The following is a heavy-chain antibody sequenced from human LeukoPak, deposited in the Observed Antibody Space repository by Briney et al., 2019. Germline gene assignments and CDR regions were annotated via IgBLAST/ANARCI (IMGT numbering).Heavy chain of an antibody. D-gene: IGHD3-22*01. CDR1: GGSISSYY. CDR2: VYYSGST. Sequence: SETLSLTCTVSGGSISSYYWSWIRQPPGKGLEWIGYVYYSGSTNYNPSLKSRVTISVDTSKNQFSLNLTSVTAADTAVYYCARSAYYYDDFDYWGQGTLVTVSS. J-gene: IGHJ4*02. V-gene: IGHV4-59*08. CDR3: ARSAYYYDDFDY.